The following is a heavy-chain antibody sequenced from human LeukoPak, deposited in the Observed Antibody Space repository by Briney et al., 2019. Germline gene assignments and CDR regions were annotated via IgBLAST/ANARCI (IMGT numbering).Heavy chain of an antibody. CDR2: IYTSGST. D-gene: IGHD3-22*01. CDR3: ARDSNYDSSGYYYVTSAFDI. J-gene: IGHJ3*02. CDR1: GGSISSYY. V-gene: IGHV4-4*07. Sequence: SETLSLTCSVSGGSISSYYWSWIRQPAGKGLEWIGRIYTSGSTNYNPSLKSRVTMSVDTSKNQFSPKLSSVTAADTAVYYCARDSNYDSSGYYYVTSAFDIWGQGTMVTVSS.